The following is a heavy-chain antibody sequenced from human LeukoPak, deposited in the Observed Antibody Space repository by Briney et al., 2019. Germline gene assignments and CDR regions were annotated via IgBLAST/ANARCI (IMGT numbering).Heavy chain of an antibody. CDR3: AKATTYNWNDPNWFDP. CDR2: ISYDGSNK. Sequence: GGSLRLSCAASGFTFSSYAMHWVRQAPGKGLEWVAVISYDGSNKYYADSVKGRFTISRDNSKNTLYLQMNSLRAEDTAVYYCAKATTYNWNDPNWFDPWGQGTLVTVSS. V-gene: IGHV3-30-3*01. J-gene: IGHJ5*02. CDR1: GFTFSSYA. D-gene: IGHD1-1*01.